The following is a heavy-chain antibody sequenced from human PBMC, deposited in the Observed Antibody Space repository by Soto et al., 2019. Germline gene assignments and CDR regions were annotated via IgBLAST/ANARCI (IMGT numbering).Heavy chain of an antibody. V-gene: IGHV1-2*02. CDR2: INPKFGDT. CDR3: ARNMDYYYGRGSGNGHGV. Sequence: QVQLVQSGAEVKEPGDSVRVSCEASGYTFTAYYIHWVRQAPGQGREWMGWINPKFGDTTYAQDYQGRVSMTRDMSISTVYMELSRLTSDHTAIYYCARNMDYYYGRGSGNGHGVWGQGTTVTVFS. CDR1: GYTFTAYY. J-gene: IGHJ6*02. D-gene: IGHD3-10*02.